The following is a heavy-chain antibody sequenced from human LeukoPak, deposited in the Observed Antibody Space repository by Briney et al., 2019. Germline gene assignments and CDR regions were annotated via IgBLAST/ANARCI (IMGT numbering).Heavy chain of an antibody. J-gene: IGHJ4*02. D-gene: IGHD5-24*01. CDR2: IYYSGST. CDR1: GGSITSSNYY. Sequence: PSETLSLTCTVSGGSITSSNYYWGWIRQPPGKGLEWIGSIYYSGSTYYNPSLKSRVTISVDTSKNQFSLKLSSVTAADTAVYYCARQEMATITQDYWGQGTLVTVSS. V-gene: IGHV4-39*01. CDR3: ARQEMATITQDY.